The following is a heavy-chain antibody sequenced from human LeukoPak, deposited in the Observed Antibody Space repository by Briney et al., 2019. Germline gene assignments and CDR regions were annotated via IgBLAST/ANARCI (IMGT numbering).Heavy chain of an antibody. CDR3: ARDRRAGYYGSGSYYNDY. J-gene: IGHJ4*02. Sequence: GGSLRLSCAASGFTFSDYYVSWIRQAPGKGLEWVAVISYDGSNKYYADSVKGRFTISRDNSKNTLYLQMNSLRAEDTAVYYCARDRRAGYYGSGSYYNDYWGQGTLVTVSS. CDR1: GFTFSDYY. V-gene: IGHV3-30-3*01. CDR2: ISYDGSNK. D-gene: IGHD3-10*01.